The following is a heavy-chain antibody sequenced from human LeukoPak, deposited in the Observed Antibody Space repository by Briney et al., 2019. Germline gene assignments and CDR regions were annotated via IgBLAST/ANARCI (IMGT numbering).Heavy chain of an antibody. CDR2: ISTSGSTI. CDR1: GFTFSDYY. CDR3: VKKGCGTTCYGEVYYYYYYMDV. D-gene: IGHD2-2*01. Sequence: GGSLRLSCAASGFTFSDYYMSWIRQAPGKGLEWISYISTSGSTIYYADSVKGRFTISRDNAKNSLYLQMNSLRAEDTAVYYCVKKGCGTTCYGEVYYYYYYMDVWGKGTTVTVSS. J-gene: IGHJ6*03. V-gene: IGHV3-11*04.